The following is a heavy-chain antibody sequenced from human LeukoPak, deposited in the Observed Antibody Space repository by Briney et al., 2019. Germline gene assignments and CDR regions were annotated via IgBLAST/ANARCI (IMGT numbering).Heavy chain of an antibody. J-gene: IGHJ1*01. D-gene: IGHD6-13*01. Sequence: SETLSLTCTVSRGSISHYYWSSIRQPPGKGLECIGYIYYSGSTNYNPSLKSRVTISVDTSKNQFSLKLSSVTATDTAVYYCARHGGYSSPYLHWGQGTLVTVSS. CDR2: IYYSGST. CDR1: RGSISHYY. V-gene: IGHV4-59*08. CDR3: ARHGGYSSPYLH.